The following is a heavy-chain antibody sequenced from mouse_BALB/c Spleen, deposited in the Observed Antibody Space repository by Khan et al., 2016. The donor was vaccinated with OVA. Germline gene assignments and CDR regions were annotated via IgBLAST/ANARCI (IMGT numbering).Heavy chain of an antibody. V-gene: IGHV14-1*02. D-gene: IGHD2-3*01. CDR3: ARSCYEAWFPY. Sequence: VQLQQSGAELVRPGALVKLSCKASGFNIKDYYMHWVKQRPEQGLEWIGWIDPENGNTIYDPKFQGKASITADPSSNTAYLQLSSLTSEDTAVYYCARSCYEAWFPYWGQGTLVTVSA. CDR2: IDPENGNT. CDR1: GFNIKDYY. J-gene: IGHJ3*01.